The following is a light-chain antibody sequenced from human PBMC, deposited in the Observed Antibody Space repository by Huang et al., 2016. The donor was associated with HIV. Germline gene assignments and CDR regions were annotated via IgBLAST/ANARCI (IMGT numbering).Light chain of an antibody. CDR3: QQRRDWPPYT. CDR2: DVS. V-gene: IGKV3-11*01. CDR1: QSVGTY. Sequence: EIVLTQSPATLSLSPGERATLSCRASQSVGTYLGWYQQKPGQAPRLLMSDVSNRAAGIPARFSGSGSGTDFTLTISSLEPEDFAVYYCQQRRDWPPYTFGQGTKLEIK. J-gene: IGKJ2*01.